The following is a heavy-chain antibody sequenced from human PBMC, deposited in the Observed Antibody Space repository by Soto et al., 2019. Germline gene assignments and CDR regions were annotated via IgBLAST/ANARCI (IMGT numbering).Heavy chain of an antibody. J-gene: IGHJ3*02. D-gene: IGHD1-26*01. CDR3: ARERGAADAFVI. CDR2: IYYSGST. CDR1: GGSISSYY. V-gene: IGHV4-59*01. Sequence: SETLSLTCTFSGGSISSYYWSWIRQPPGKGLEWIGYIYYSGSTNYNPSLKSRVTISVDTSKNQFSLKLSSVTAADTAVYYCARERGAADAFVIWGQGTMVT.